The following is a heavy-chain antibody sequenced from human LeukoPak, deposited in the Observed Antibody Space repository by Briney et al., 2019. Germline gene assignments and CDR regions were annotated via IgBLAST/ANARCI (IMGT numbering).Heavy chain of an antibody. D-gene: IGHD7-27*01. CDR3: ARDPPTGGLSY. Sequence: PSETLSLTCTVSGGSISSYYWSWIRQPPGKGLEWIGYIYYSGSTNYNPSLKSRVTISVDTSKNQFSLKLSSVTAADTAVYYCARDPPTGGLSYWGQGTLVTVSS. V-gene: IGHV4-59*12. J-gene: IGHJ4*02. CDR1: GGSISSYY. CDR2: IYYSGST.